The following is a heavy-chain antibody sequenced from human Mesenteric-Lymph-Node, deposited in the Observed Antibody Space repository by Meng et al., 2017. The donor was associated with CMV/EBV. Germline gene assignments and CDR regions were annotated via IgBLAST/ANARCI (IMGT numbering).Heavy chain of an antibody. V-gene: IGHV3-30*02. J-gene: IGHJ5*02. CDR1: GFTFGNYG. D-gene: IGHD5-24*01. Sequence: GESLKISCAASGFTFGNYGVHWARPAPGKGLEWVAFIRYDGSNKYYVDSVKGRFTISRDDSKNTVYLQMNSLRAEDTAVYYCAKDAGLRDGYNYRWFDPWGQGTLVTVSS. CDR2: IRYDGSNK. CDR3: AKDAGLRDGYNYRWFDP.